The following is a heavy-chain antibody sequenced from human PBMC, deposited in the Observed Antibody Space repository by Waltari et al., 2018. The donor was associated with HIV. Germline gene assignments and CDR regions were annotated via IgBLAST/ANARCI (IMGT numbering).Heavy chain of an antibody. Sequence: QVQLVQSGAEVKKPGSSVKVSCKASGGTVSSSDISWVRQAPGQGLGWMGALIPLFGEANYAQKFQGRLTITADESTSTAYMELSSLRSEDTAVYYCARVPDRSGYQRYAMDVWGQGTTVTVS. CDR2: LIPLFGEA. V-gene: IGHV1-69*01. CDR1: GGTVSSSD. J-gene: IGHJ6*02. D-gene: IGHD3-22*01. CDR3: ARVPDRSGYQRYAMDV.